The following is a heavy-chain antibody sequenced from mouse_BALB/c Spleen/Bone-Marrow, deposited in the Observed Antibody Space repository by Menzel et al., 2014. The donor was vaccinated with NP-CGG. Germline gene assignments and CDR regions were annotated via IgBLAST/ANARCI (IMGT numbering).Heavy chain of an antibody. CDR2: IYPSDSYT. J-gene: IGHJ2*01. CDR1: GYTFTSYW. D-gene: IGHD1-1*01. Sequence: QVQLKQSGAELVRPGASVKLSCKASGYTFTSYWINWVKQRPGQGLEWIGNIYPSDSYTNYNQKFKEKAALTVDKSSSTAYMQLSSPTTEDSAVYYCTRGYYGSSYDYWGQGTTLTVSS. V-gene: IGHV1-69*02. CDR3: TRGYYGSSYDY.